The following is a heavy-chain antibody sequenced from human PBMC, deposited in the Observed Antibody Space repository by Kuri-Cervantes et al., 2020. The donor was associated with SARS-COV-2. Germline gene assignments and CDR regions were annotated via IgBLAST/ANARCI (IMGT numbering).Heavy chain of an antibody. Sequence: GGSLRLSCEGSGYSFTSYWISWVRQMPGKGLEWMGRIDPSDSYTNYSPSFQGHVTISADKSISTAYLQWSSLKASDTAMYYCARRHCSSTSCYLDYWGQGTLVTVSS. J-gene: IGHJ4*02. V-gene: IGHV5-10-1*01. CDR1: GYSFTSYW. CDR2: IDPSDSYT. D-gene: IGHD2-2*01. CDR3: ARRHCSSTSCYLDY.